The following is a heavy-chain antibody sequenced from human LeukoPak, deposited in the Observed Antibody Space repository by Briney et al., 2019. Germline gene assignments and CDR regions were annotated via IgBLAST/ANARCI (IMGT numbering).Heavy chain of an antibody. CDR2: ISAYNGNT. V-gene: IGHV1-18*01. Sequence: ASVKVSCKASGYTFTSYGISWVRQAPGQGLEWMGWISAYNGNTNYAQKLQGRVTMTTDTSTSTAYMELRSLRSDDTAVYYCARAEYYFGSGSFCRHWGQGTLVTVSS. J-gene: IGHJ4*02. CDR3: ARAEYYFGSGSFCRH. D-gene: IGHD3-10*01. CDR1: GYTFTSYG.